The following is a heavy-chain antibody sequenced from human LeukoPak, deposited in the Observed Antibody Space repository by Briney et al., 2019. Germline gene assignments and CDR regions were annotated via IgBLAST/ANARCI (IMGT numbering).Heavy chain of an antibody. Sequence: GGSLRLSCAASGFTFSSYWMHWLRQAPGKGLVWVSRINSDGRSITYADSVKGRFTIYRDNAKNTLYLQMSSLRVEDTAVYYCARSVRVSGYDFDCWGQGTLVTVSS. V-gene: IGHV3-74*03. CDR3: ARSVRVSGYDFDC. CDR2: INSDGRSI. D-gene: IGHD5-12*01. J-gene: IGHJ4*02. CDR1: GFTFSSYW.